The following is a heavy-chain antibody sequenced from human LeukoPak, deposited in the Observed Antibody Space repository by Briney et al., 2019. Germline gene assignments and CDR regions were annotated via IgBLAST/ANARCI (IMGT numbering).Heavy chain of an antibody. D-gene: IGHD6-13*01. CDR1: GFTFSDYY. V-gene: IGHV3-11*04. Sequence: GGSLRLSCAASGFTFSDYYMSWIRQAPGKGLEWVSYISSSGSTIYYADSVKGRFTISRDNAKISLFLQMNSLRVEDTAVYYCAAGGAPGRFDYWGRGALVAVSS. CDR2: ISSSGSTI. CDR3: AAGGAPGRFDY. J-gene: IGHJ4*02.